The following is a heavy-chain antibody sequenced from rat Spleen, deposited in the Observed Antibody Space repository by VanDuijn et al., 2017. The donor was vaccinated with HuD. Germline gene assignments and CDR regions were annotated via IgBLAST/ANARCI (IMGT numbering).Heavy chain of an antibody. CDR3: ARRHYGYTDYFDY. D-gene: IGHD1-9*01. CDR1: GFTFSNYG. Sequence: EVQLVESDGGLVQPRKSLKLSCAASGFTFSNYGIHWIRQAPTKGLEWVAYISPSGGNTYYRDSVQGRFIISRDNAKNTVDMQLSSLRSEDTATYYCARRHYGYTDYFDYWGQGVMVTVSS. CDR2: ISPSGGNT. V-gene: IGHV5-19*01. J-gene: IGHJ2*01.